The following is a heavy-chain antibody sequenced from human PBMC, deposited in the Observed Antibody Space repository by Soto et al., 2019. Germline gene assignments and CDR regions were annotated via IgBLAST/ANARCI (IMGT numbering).Heavy chain of an antibody. CDR2: IYYSGST. J-gene: IGHJ6*02. Sequence: SETLSLTCTVSGGSIISYYWSWIRQPPGKGLEWIGYIYYSGSTNYNPSLKSRVTISVDTSKNQFSLKLSSVTAADTAVCYCARDPRFGELSGYDYYYYGMDVWGQGTTVTVSS. CDR3: ARDPRFGELSGYDYYYYGMDV. CDR1: GGSIISYY. V-gene: IGHV4-59*01. D-gene: IGHD3-10*01.